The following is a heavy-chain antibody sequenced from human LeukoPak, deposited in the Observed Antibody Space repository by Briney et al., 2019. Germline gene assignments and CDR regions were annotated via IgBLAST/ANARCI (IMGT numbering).Heavy chain of an antibody. CDR1: DHTFTTYG. J-gene: IGHJ4*02. CDR2: FSVYSGDT. V-gene: IGHV1-18*01. D-gene: IGHD6-6*01. Sequence: GASVKVSCKASDHTFTTYGITWVRQVPGQGLEWMGWFSVYSGDTKYAQKFQGRVTLTTEASTSTVYMELRSLKSDDTAVYYCARDLPAGMAARPPYQLDYWGQGTRVTVSS. CDR3: ARDLPAGMAARPPYQLDY.